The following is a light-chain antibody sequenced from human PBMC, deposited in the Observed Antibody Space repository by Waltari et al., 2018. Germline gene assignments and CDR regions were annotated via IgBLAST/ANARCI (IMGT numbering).Light chain of an antibody. CDR2: VNSDGSH. V-gene: IGLV4-69*01. CDR3: QTGGHGTWV. Sequence: LSLSLSASLGASVKLTCTLSSGHSSNIIAWHQQQPEKGPRYLMKVNSDGSHSKGDGIPDRFSGSSSGAERYLTISSLQSEDEADYYCQTGGHGTWVFGGGTKLTVL. CDR1: SGHSSNI. J-gene: IGLJ3*02.